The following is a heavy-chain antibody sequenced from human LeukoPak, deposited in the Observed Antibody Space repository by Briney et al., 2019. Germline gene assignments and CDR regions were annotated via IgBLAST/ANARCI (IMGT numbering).Heavy chain of an antibody. CDR3: SGYSYGNYFDY. CDR2: IYYSGST. D-gene: IGHD5-18*01. J-gene: IGHJ4*02. Sequence: PSETLSLTCTVSGVSISSYYWSWIRQPPGKGLEWIGYIYYSGSTNYNPSLKSRVTISVDTSKNQFSLKLSSVTAADTAVYYCSGYSYGNYFDYWGQGTLVTVSS. V-gene: IGHV4-59*01. CDR1: GVSISSYY.